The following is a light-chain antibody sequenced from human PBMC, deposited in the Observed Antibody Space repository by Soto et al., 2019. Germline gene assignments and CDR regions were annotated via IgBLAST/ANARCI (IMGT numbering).Light chain of an antibody. Sequence: EMVMTQSPATLSVSPGERATLSCRASQNLSRNLAWYQQQPGQAPRLLIFYASTRATGIPARFSGSGSGTDSTLTIRSLQSEDFAVYYCQQYDQWPPTFGQGTKLEIK. CDR1: QNLSRN. J-gene: IGKJ2*01. V-gene: IGKV3-15*01. CDR3: QQYDQWPPT. CDR2: YAS.